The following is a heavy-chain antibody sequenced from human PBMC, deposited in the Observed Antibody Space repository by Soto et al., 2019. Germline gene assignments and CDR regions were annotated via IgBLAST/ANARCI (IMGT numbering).Heavy chain of an antibody. CDR1: GGSIISYY. D-gene: IGHD3-22*01. Sequence: SETLSLTCTVSGGSIISYYWSWIRQPPGKGLEWIGYIYYSGSTNYNPSPKSRVTISVDTSKNQFSLKLSSVTAADTAVYYCARGTTYYYDSSGYSNYGVDVWGRGTTVTVSS. CDR3: ARGTTYYYDSSGYSNYGVDV. J-gene: IGHJ6*02. V-gene: IGHV4-59*01. CDR2: IYYSGST.